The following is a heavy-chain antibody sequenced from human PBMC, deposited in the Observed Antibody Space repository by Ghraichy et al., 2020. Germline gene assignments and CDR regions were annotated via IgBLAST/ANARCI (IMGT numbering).Heavy chain of an antibody. CDR1: GFTFSSYG. D-gene: IGHD3-3*01. CDR2: ISYDGSNK. CDR3: AKGGLRFLEWLLSD. V-gene: IGHV3-30*18. J-gene: IGHJ4*02. Sequence: GGSLRLSCAASGFTFSSYGMHWVRQAPGKGLEWVAVISYDGSNKYYADSVKGRFTISRDNSKNTLYLQMNSLRAEDTAVYYCAKGGLRFLEWLLSDWGQGTLVTVSS.